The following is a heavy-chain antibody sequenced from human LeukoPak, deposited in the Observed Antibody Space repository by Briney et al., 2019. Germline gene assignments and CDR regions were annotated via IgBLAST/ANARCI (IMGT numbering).Heavy chain of an antibody. Sequence: PSETLSLTCTVSGDSISSSSYYWGWIRQPPGKGLEWIGNIYYSGNTYYNPSLKSRVTISVDTSKNQFSLKLSSVTAADTAVYYCARDRYYYDSSGYSPFDYWGQGTLVTVSS. CDR1: GDSISSSSYY. CDR2: IYYSGNT. CDR3: ARDRYYYDSSGYSPFDY. V-gene: IGHV4-39*07. J-gene: IGHJ4*02. D-gene: IGHD3-22*01.